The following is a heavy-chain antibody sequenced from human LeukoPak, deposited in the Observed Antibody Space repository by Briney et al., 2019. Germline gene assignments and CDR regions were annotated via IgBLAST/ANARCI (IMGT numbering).Heavy chain of an antibody. CDR2: INPYNGNT. Sequence: GASVKVSCKGSGYTFTGYYMHWVRQAPGQGLEWMGWINPYNGNTNYAQKFQGRVTMSTDTSTSTAYMELRNLRSDDTAVYYCARDPVGRSWTNWFDPWGQGTLVTVSS. J-gene: IGHJ5*02. D-gene: IGHD6-13*01. CDR3: ARDPVGRSWTNWFDP. CDR1: GYTFTGYY. V-gene: IGHV1-18*01.